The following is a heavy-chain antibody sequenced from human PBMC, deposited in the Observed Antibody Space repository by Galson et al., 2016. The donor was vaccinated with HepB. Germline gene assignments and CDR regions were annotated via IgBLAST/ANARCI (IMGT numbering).Heavy chain of an antibody. CDR1: GFTNDY. Sequence: SVKVSCKASGFTNDYIHWVRQAPGQGPEWMGIINPNGDTTTYAQKFQGGVSMTRDTSTSTVYMELSSLRSEDTAVYYCARGGGIEEWLPLDYWGQGTLVTVSS. CDR3: ARGGGIEEWLPLDY. CDR2: INPNGDTT. V-gene: IGHV1-46*01. J-gene: IGHJ4*02. D-gene: IGHD6-13*01.